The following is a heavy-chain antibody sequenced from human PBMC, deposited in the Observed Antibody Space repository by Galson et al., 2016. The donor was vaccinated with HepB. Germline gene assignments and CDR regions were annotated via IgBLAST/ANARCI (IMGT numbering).Heavy chain of an antibody. J-gene: IGHJ4*02. D-gene: IGHD2-15*01. CDR1: GFTFSNYW. CDR3: AAGNYVVVD. CDR2: IYSGGRT. V-gene: IGHV3-53*01. Sequence: SLRLSCAASGFTFSNYWMSWVRQPPGKGLEWVSLIYSGGRTDYADSVKGRFTISRDNSKNTLYLQMNSLRAEDTAVYYCAAGNYVVVDWGQGTLVTVSS.